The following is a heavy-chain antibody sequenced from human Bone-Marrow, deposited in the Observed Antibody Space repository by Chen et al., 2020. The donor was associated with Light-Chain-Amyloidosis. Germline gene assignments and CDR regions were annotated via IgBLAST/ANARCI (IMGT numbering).Heavy chain of an antibody. CDR3: ARDPPRNYDILTGYFLN. V-gene: IGHV1-2*02. CDR2: INPNSGGT. Sequence: QVQLVQSGAEVKMPGASVKVSCKASGYTFTGYYMHWVRQAPGQGLEWMGWINPNSGGTNYAQKFQGRVTMTRDTSISTAYMELSRLRSDDTAVYYCARDPPRNYDILTGYFLNWGQGTLVTVSS. D-gene: IGHD3-9*01. J-gene: IGHJ4*02. CDR1: GYTFTGYY.